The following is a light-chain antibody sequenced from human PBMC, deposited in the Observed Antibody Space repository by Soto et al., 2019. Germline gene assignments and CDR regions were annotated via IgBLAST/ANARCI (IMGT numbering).Light chain of an antibody. CDR3: SSFASSNTVI. Sequence: QSALTQPASVSGSPGQSITSSCTGTSSDVGGYNYVSWYQQHPGKAPKLVIYDVSNRPSGVSNRFSGSKSGNTASLTISGLRAEDDADYYCSSFASSNTVIFGGGTKVTVL. CDR2: DVS. CDR1: SSDVGGYNY. V-gene: IGLV2-14*01. J-gene: IGLJ2*01.